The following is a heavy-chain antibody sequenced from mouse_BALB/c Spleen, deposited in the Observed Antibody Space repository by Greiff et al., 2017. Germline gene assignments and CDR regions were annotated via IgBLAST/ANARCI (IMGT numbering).Heavy chain of an antibody. V-gene: IGHV1S81*02. Sequence: QVQLKQSGAELVKPGASVKLSCKASGYTFTSYWMHWVKQRPGQGLEWIGEINPSNGRTNYNEKFKSKATLTVDKSSSTAHMQLSSLTSEDSAVYYCAREKGYLDYWGQGTTLTVSS. CDR2: INPSNGRT. CDR3: AREKGYLDY. CDR1: GYTFTSYW. J-gene: IGHJ2*01.